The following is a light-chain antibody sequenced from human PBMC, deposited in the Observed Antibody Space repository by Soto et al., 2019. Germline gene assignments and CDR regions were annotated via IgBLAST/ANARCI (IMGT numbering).Light chain of an antibody. CDR3: QSYDSSLGGAI. Sequence: QSVLTQPPSVSGAPGQRVTISCTGSSSNIGAGFDIQWYQQPPGTAPKLLVYGSIHRPSGIPDRFSGSKSDTSASLAITGLQADDEADYYCQSYDSSLGGAIFGRGTKLTVL. CDR2: GSI. J-gene: IGLJ2*01. V-gene: IGLV1-40*01. CDR1: SSNIGAGFD.